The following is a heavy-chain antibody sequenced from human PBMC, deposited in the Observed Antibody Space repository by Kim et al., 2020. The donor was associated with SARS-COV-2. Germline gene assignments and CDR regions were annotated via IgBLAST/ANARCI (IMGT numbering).Heavy chain of an antibody. D-gene: IGHD3-22*01. Sequence: SETLSLTCTVSGGSISSGSYYWSWIRQPAGKGLEWIGRIYTSGSTNYNPSLKSRVTISVDTSKNQFSLKLSSVTAADTAVYYCARDGDYYDSSGYYYGGYYYGMDVWGQGTTVTVSS. CDR2: IYTSGST. J-gene: IGHJ6*02. CDR1: GGSISSGSYY. V-gene: IGHV4-61*02. CDR3: ARDGDYYDSSGYYYGGYYYGMDV.